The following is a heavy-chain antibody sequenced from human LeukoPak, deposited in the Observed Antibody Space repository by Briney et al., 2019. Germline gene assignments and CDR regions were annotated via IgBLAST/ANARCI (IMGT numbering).Heavy chain of an antibody. CDR2: INHSGST. CDR1: GGSISSYY. V-gene: IGHV4-34*01. Sequence: SETLSLTCTVSGGSISSYYWSWIRQPPGKGLEWIGEINHSGSTNYNPSLKSRVTISVDTSKNQFSLKLSSVTAADTAVYYCARQGLTMVRGVIRWKTDIWFDPWGQGTLVTVSS. J-gene: IGHJ5*02. D-gene: IGHD3-10*01. CDR3: ARQGLTMVRGVIRWKTDIWFDP.